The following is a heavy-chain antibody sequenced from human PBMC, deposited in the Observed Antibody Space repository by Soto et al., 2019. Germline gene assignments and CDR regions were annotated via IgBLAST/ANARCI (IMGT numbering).Heavy chain of an antibody. CDR2: INSDGSST. CDR3: AKEVGIAEGLLCLFDF. J-gene: IGHJ3*01. Sequence: GGSLRLSCAASGFTFSRDWMHWVRQAPGKGLVWVSHINSDGSSTSYADSVNGRFTISRDNAKNTLYLQMNSLRAEDTAIYYCAKEVGIAEGLLCLFDFWGQGTMVPVSS. CDR1: GFTFSRDW. V-gene: IGHV3-74*01. D-gene: IGHD6-13*01.